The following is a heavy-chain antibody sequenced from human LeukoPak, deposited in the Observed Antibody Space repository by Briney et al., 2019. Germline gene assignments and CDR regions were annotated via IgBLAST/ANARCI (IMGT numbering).Heavy chain of an antibody. V-gene: IGHV3-30*03. D-gene: IGHD3-3*01. CDR3: VGVVSYYYGMDV. Sequence: GGSLRLSCAASGFTFSSYGMHWVRQAPGKGLEWVAVISYDGSNKYYADSVKGRFTIPRDNSKNTLYLQMNSLRAEDTAVYYCVGVVSYYYGMDVWGQGTTVTVSS. CDR1: GFTFSSYG. J-gene: IGHJ6*02. CDR2: ISYDGSNK.